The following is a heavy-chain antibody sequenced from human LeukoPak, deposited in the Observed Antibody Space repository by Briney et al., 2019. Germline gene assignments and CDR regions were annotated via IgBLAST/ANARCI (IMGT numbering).Heavy chain of an antibody. CDR2: TVSRGTT. Sequence: GGSLRLSCVASGFTFTSDAMNWVRQAPGKGLEWVSSTVSRGTTQYADSVKGRFTISRDNSKDTLFLQMNSLRAEDTAVYYCAKGREWELPLDYWGQGTLVTVSS. D-gene: IGHD1-26*01. CDR3: AKGREWELPLDY. V-gene: IGHV3-23*01. J-gene: IGHJ4*02. CDR1: GFTFTSDA.